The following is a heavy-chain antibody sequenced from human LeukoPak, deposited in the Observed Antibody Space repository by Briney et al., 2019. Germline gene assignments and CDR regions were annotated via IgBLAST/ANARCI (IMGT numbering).Heavy chain of an antibody. CDR2: INWNGGST. CDR3: ARGGSTGWYSFDY. V-gene: IGHV3-20*04. Sequence: GGSLRLSCVASGFTFGGYCMSWVRHAPGKGMEWVSGINWNGGSTGYADSVKGRFTISRDNGKNSLYLRMNSLRAEVTALYYCARGGSTGWYSFDYWGQGTLVTVSS. J-gene: IGHJ4*02. D-gene: IGHD6-19*01. CDR1: GFTFGGYC.